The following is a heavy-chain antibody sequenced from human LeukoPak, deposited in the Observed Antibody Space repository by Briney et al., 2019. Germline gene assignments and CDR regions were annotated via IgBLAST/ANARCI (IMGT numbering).Heavy chain of an antibody. CDR2: IYHSGST. CDR1: GYSISSGYY. CDR3: ARGTYCTNGVCYTQGTDY. J-gene: IGHJ4*02. D-gene: IGHD2-8*01. Sequence: PSETLSLTCTVSGYSISSGYYWGWIRQPPGKGLEWIGSIYHSGSTYYNPSLKSRVTISVDTSKNQFSLKLSSVTAADTAVYYCARGTYCTNGVCYTQGTDYWGQGTLVTVSS. V-gene: IGHV4-38-2*02.